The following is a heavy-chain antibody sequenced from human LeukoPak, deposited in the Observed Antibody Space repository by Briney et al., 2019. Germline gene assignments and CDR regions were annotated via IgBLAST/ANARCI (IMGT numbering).Heavy chain of an antibody. D-gene: IGHD4-11*01. CDR2: ISSSSTI. CDR3: ARDPMTTVALSDY. Sequence: GGSLRLSCAASGFTFSSYSMNWVRQAPGKGLEWVSYISSSSTIYYADSVKGRFTISRDNAKNSLYLQMNSLRDEDTAVYYCARDPMTTVALSDYWGQGTLVTVSS. J-gene: IGHJ4*02. V-gene: IGHV3-48*02. CDR1: GFTFSSYS.